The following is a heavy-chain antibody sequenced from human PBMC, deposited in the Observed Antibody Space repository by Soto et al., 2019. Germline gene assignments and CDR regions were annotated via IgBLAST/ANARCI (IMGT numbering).Heavy chain of an antibody. J-gene: IGHJ3*02. V-gene: IGHV4-4*02. CDR1: GGSITSNYW. D-gene: IGHD3-16*01. CDR2: IYHSGRT. Sequence: QVQLQESGPGLLEPSGTLSLTCGVSGGSITSNYWWSWVRQPPGKGLEWIGDIYHSGRTNYDPSLSSRVTIAVDKSKNQFSLRLTSVTAADTAMYYCAKSMGHYYDGSDAFDIWGQGTMVTVSS. CDR3: AKSMGHYYDGSDAFDI.